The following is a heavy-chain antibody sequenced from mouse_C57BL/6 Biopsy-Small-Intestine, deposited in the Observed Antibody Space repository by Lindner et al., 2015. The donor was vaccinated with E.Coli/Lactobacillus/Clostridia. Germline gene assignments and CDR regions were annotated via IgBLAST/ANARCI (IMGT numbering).Heavy chain of an antibody. Sequence: VQLQESGPELVESGASVRISCKASGYSFTGNYLNWVKQSPEKSLEWIGEINPSTGGTTYNQKFRAKATLTMDKSSSTAYMQFKSLTSEDSAVYYCARREVYYFDYWGQGTTLTVSS. J-gene: IGHJ2*01. CDR2: INPSTGGT. CDR1: GYSFTGNY. CDR3: ARREVYYFDY. V-gene: IGHV1-42*01.